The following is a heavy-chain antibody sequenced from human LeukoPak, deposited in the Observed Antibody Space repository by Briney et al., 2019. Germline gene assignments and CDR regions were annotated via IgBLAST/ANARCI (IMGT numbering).Heavy chain of an antibody. CDR2: IKSKTDGGAT. D-gene: IGHD3-9*01. CDR3: ATWSYDLLTGYYT. Sequence: GGSLRLSCAASGFTFSNAWMSWVRQAPGKGLEWVGRIKSKTDGGATDYAAPVKGRFTISRDDSKNTLYLQMNSLKTEDTAVYYCATWSYDLLTGYYTWGQGTLVTVSS. CDR1: GFTFSNAW. V-gene: IGHV3-15*01. J-gene: IGHJ4*02.